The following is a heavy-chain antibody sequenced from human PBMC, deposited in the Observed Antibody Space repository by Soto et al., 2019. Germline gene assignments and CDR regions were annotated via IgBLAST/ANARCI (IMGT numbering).Heavy chain of an antibody. CDR2: INDSGST. CDR1: GYSISSGYY. CDR3: ARIKWLRSVLPVDY. V-gene: IGHV4-34*01. J-gene: IGHJ4*02. D-gene: IGHD5-12*01. Sequence: SETLSLTCAVSGYSISSGYYWSWIRQPPGKGLEWIGEINDSGSTNDNPSLKSRVTISVHTSKNQFSLRLSSVAAADTAVYYCARIKWLRSVLPVDYWGQGTLVTVSS.